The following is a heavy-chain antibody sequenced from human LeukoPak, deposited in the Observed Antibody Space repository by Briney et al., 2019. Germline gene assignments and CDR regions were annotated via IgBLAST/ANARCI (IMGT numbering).Heavy chain of an antibody. CDR2: MYTTGNT. CDR3: AKHDTFFGAAHFYMDV. Sequence: PSETLSLTCTVSGGSITTYYWSWIRQPPGKGLEWIGYMYTTGNTNYNPSLASRVTLSLDASKNQFSLTLSSVTAADTAVYYCAKHDTFFGAAHFYMDVWGKGTTVTVSS. J-gene: IGHJ6*03. CDR1: GGSITTYY. D-gene: IGHD3-3*01. V-gene: IGHV4-59*08.